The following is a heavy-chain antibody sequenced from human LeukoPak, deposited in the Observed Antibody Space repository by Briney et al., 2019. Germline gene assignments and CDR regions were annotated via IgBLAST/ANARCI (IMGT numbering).Heavy chain of an antibody. CDR2: ISSSGRTI. Sequence: GGSLRLSCAASGFTFSDYYMSWIRQAPGKGLEWVSYISSSGRTIYYADSVKGRFTISRDNAKNSLYLQMNSLRAEDTAVYYCARGSYGSGSYFLFFDYWGQGTLVTVSS. D-gene: IGHD3-10*01. V-gene: IGHV3-11*04. J-gene: IGHJ4*02. CDR3: ARGSYGSGSYFLFFDY. CDR1: GFTFSDYY.